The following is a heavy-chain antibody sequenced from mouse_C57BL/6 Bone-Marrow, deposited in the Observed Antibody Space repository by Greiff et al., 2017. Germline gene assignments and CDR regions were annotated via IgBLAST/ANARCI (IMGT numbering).Heavy chain of an antibody. V-gene: IGHV1-9*01. CDR3: ARYYGSTFDY. Sequence: VKVVESGAELMKPGASVKLSCKATGYTFTGYWIEWVKQRPGHGLEWIGEILPGSGSTNYNAKFKGKATFTADTSSNTAYMQLSSLTTEDSAIYYCARYYGSTFDYWGQGTTLTVSA. CDR2: ILPGSGST. D-gene: IGHD1-1*01. J-gene: IGHJ2*01. CDR1: GYTFTGYW.